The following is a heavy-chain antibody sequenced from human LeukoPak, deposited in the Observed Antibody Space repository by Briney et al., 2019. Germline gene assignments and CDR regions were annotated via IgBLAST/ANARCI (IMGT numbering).Heavy chain of an antibody. CDR1: GGSISSYY. V-gene: IGHV4-4*07. J-gene: IGHJ6*03. Sequence: PSETLSLTCTVSGGSISSYYWSWIRQPAGKGLEWIGRIYTSGSTNYNPSLKSRVTISIDTSKNQFSLKLSSVTAADTAVYYCAREMGSSGWQSAYYYHMDVWGKGTTVTVSS. CDR3: AREMGSSGWQSAYYYHMDV. D-gene: IGHD6-19*01. CDR2: IYTSGST.